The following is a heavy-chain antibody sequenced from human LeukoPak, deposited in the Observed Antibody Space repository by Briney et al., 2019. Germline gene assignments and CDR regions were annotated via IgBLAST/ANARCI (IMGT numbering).Heavy chain of an antibody. CDR3: ARETIDITVTVVVRMGDAFDI. V-gene: IGHV4-59*12. Sequence: PSETLSLTCTVSGGSISSYDWSWIRQSPGKGLEWIGFMHHSGSANSNPSLRSRVTISMDTSKNQFSLKMSSVTAADTAVYYCARETIDITVTVVVRMGDAFDIWGQGTMITVSS. CDR2: MHHSGSA. CDR1: GGSISSYD. D-gene: IGHD3-22*01. J-gene: IGHJ3*02.